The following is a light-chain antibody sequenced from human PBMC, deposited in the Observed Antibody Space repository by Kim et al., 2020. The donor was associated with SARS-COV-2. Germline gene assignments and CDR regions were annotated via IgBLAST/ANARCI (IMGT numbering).Light chain of an antibody. CDR2: AVS. Sequence: EVVLTKSPGTLSLSPGDRATLSCRASQSVDTRYLAWYQQKPGQAPRLLIHAVSNRATGIPDRFTGSGSGTDFTLTISRLEPEDFAVYYCQQYGGSPRYSFGQGTKLEI. CDR3: QQYGGSPRYS. V-gene: IGKV3-20*01. J-gene: IGKJ2*01. CDR1: QSVDTRY.